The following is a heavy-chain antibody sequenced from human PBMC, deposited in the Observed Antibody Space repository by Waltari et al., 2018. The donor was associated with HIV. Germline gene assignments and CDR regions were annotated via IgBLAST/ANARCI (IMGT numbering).Heavy chain of an antibody. V-gene: IGHV1-3*01. CDR3: ARSPLDYDILTGYRNGWFDP. Sequence: QVQLVQSGAEVKKPGASVKVSCKASGYTFTSYAMHWVRQAPGPRLEWMGWINAGNGNTKYSQKFQGRVTITRDTSASTAYMELSSLRSEDTAVYYCARSPLDYDILTGYRNGWFDPWGQGTLVTVSS. J-gene: IGHJ5*02. CDR2: INAGNGNT. D-gene: IGHD3-9*01. CDR1: GYTFTSYA.